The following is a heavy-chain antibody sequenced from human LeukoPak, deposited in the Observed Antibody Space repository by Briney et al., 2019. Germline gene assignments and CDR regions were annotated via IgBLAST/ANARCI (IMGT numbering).Heavy chain of an antibody. J-gene: IGHJ5*02. Sequence: SATLPLTCTVSGGSISSSSYYWGWIRQPPGKGLEWIGSIYYSGSTYYNPSLKSRVTISVDTSKNQFSLKLSSVTAADTAVYYCGVVVAATPGNNWFDPWGQGTLVTVSS. CDR3: GVVVAATPGNNWFDP. D-gene: IGHD2-15*01. CDR2: IYYSGST. CDR1: GGSISSSSYY. V-gene: IGHV4-39*07.